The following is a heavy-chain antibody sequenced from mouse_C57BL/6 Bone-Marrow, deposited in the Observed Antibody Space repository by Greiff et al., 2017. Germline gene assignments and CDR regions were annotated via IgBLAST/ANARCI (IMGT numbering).Heavy chain of an antibody. CDR1: GYTFTSYG. CDR3: ARGGTGTVFAY. Sequence: QVQLQQSGAELARPGASVKLSCKASGYTFTSYGISWVKQRTGQGLEWIGEIYPRSGNTYYNEKFKGKATLTADKSSSTAYMELRSLTSEDSAVYFCARGGTGTVFAYWGQGTLVTVSA. V-gene: IGHV1-81*01. J-gene: IGHJ3*01. D-gene: IGHD4-1*01. CDR2: IYPRSGNT.